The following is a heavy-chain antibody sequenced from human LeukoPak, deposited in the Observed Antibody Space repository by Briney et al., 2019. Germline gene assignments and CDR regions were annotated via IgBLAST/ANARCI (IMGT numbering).Heavy chain of an antibody. CDR3: AREGIAAAGYDAFDI. V-gene: IGHV3-13*01. CDR1: GFTVSEYD. CDR2: IGTAGDT. J-gene: IGHJ3*02. Sequence: GGSLRLSCAASGFTVSEYDVHWVRQATGKGLEWVSAIGTAGDTYYPGSVKGRFTISRENAKNSLYLQMNSLRAGDTAVYYCAREGIAAAGYDAFDIWGQGTMVTVSS. D-gene: IGHD6-13*01.